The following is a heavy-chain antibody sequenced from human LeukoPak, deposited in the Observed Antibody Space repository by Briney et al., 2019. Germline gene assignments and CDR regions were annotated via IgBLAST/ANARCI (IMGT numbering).Heavy chain of an antibody. CDR3: ATYETIFGDFDY. V-gene: IGHV1-24*01. D-gene: IGHD3-3*01. CDR1: GNTLTELS. J-gene: IGHJ4*02. Sequence: GASVKVSCKVSGNTLTELSMHWVRQAPGKGLEWMGGFDPEDGETIYAQKFQGRVTMTEDTSTDTAYMELSSLRSEDTAVYYCATYETIFGDFDYWGQGTLVTVSS. CDR2: FDPEDGET.